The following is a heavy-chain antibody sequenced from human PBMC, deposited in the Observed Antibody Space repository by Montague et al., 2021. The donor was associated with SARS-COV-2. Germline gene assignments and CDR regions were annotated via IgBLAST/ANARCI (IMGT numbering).Heavy chain of an antibody. V-gene: IGHV4-61*02. CDR3: AIEWEVHGNFDD. CDR1: GASINNGRYY. Sequence: TLSLTCTVSGASINNGRYYWSWIRQPAGKGPEWIGRIYTRGNTNYSPSLKSRVTISLDTSMKQLSLKLSSVTAADTAIYYCAIEWEVHGNFDDWGQGIVVTVSS. CDR2: IYTRGNT. J-gene: IGHJ4*02. D-gene: IGHD1-26*01.